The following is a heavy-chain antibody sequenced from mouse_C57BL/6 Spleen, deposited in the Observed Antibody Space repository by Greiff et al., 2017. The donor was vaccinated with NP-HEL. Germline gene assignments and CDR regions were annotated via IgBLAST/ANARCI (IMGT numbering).Heavy chain of an antibody. J-gene: IGHJ1*03. V-gene: IGHV1-61*01. CDR1: GYTFTSYW. D-gene: IGHD1-1*01. CDR2: IYPSDSET. Sequence: QVQLQQPGAELVRPGSSVKLSCKASGYTFTSYWMDWVKQRPGQGLEWIGNIYPSDSETHYNQKFKDKATLTVDTSSSTAYMQLSSLTSEDSAVYYCARSGFTYWYFDVWGTGTTVTVSS. CDR3: ARSGFTYWYFDV.